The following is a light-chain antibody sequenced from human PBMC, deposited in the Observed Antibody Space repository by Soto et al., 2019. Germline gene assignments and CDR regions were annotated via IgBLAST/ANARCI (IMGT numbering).Light chain of an antibody. CDR1: SSDVGGYKY. CDR2: EVN. V-gene: IGLV2-8*01. Sequence: QSALTQPPSASGSPGQSVAISCTGTSSDVGGYKYVSWYQQHPGKAPKVIIYEVNKRPSGVPDRFSGSKSGNTASLTVSGLQAEDEADYYCQSYDSSLSVVFGGGTKLTVL. CDR3: QSYDSSLSVV. J-gene: IGLJ2*01.